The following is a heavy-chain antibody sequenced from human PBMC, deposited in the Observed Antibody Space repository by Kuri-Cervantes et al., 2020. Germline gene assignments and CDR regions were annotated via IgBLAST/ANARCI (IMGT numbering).Heavy chain of an antibody. CDR3: ARDYMADYYYYYGMDV. CDR1: GFTFDDYA. Sequence: GGSLRLSCAASGFTFDDYAMHWVRQAPGKGLEWVSGISWNSGSKGYADSVKGRFTISRDNAKNSLYLQMNSLRAEDTAVYYCARDYMADYYYYYGMDVWGQGTTVTVSS. J-gene: IGHJ6*02. V-gene: IGHV3-9*01. D-gene: IGHD5-24*01. CDR2: ISWNSGSK.